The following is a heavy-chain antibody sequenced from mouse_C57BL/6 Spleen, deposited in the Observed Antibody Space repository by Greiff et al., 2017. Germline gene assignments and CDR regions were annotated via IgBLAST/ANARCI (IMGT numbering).Heavy chain of an antibody. J-gene: IGHJ1*03. D-gene: IGHD1-1*01. CDR3: ARRFITTVVATTDWYFDV. CDR1: GYAFSSSW. Sequence: VKLMESGPELVKPGASVKISCKASGYAFSSSWMNWVKQRPGKGLEWIGRIYPGDGDTNYNGKFKGKATLTADKSSSTAYMQLSSLTSEDSAVYFCARRFITTVVATTDWYFDVWGTGTTVTVSS. CDR2: IYPGDGDT. V-gene: IGHV1-82*01.